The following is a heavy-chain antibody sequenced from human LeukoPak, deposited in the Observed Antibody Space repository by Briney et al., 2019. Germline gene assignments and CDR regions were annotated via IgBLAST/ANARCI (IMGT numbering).Heavy chain of an antibody. V-gene: IGHV3-23*01. D-gene: IGHD4/OR15-4a*01. J-gene: IGHJ6*03. CDR3: AKPGGPNPNFFYYMAV. CDR1: GFTFDTYA. CDR2: ISSSGGST. Sequence: PGGSLRLSCAASGFTFDTYAMTWVRRAPGKGLEWVSAISSSGGSTYYADSVKGRFFISRDNSESTLYLQMDSLRPEDTAVYYCAKPGGPNPNFFYYMAVWGKGTTVTVSS.